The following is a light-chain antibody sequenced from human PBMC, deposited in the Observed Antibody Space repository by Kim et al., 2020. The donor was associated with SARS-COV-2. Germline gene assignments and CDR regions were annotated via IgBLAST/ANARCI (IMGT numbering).Light chain of an antibody. J-gene: IGKJ4*01. V-gene: IGKV1-5*03. CDR3: QQYHSYSLT. CDR1: QSISNW. CDR2: KAS. Sequence: SSVGYRVIITCRASQSISNWLAWYQQKPGKAPKLLIYKASTLESGVPPRFSGSESGTEFTLTISSLQPDDSATYYCQQYHSYSLTFGGGTKVDIK.